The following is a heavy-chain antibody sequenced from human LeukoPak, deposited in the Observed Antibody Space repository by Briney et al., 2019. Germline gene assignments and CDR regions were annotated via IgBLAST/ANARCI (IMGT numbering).Heavy chain of an antibody. CDR3: AKPITMVRGVTIGGAFDI. V-gene: IGHV3-53*01. J-gene: IGHJ3*02. Sequence: GGSLRLSCAASGFTVGNNRMSWVRQAPGKGLEWVSTVYGGGNTAYADSVKGRFTISRDNSKNTLYLQMNSLRAEDTAVYYCAKPITMVRGVTIGGAFDIWGQGTMVTVSS. D-gene: IGHD3-10*01. CDR1: GFTVGNNR. CDR2: VYGGGNT.